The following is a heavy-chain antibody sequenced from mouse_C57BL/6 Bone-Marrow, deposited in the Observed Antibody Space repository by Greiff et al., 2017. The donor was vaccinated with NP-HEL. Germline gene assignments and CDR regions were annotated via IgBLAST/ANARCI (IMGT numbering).Heavy chain of an antibody. CDR2: IYPGNGDT. D-gene: IGHD1-1*01. CDR1: GYTFTSYN. V-gene: IGHV1-12*01. Sequence: QSGAELVRPGASVKMSCKASGYTFTSYNMHWVKQTPRQGLEWIGAIYPGNGDTSYNEKFKGKATLTADKSSSTAYMELRSLTSEDSAVYFCARPVVAKDYWGQGTTLTVSS. CDR3: ARPVVAKDY. J-gene: IGHJ2*01.